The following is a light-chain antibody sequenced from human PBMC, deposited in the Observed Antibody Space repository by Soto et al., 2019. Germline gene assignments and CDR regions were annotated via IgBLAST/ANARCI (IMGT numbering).Light chain of an antibody. CDR3: SSYTSSSTRV. J-gene: IGLJ3*02. CDR1: SSDVGGYNY. V-gene: IGLV2-14*01. CDR2: DVS. Sequence: QSALTQPASVSGSPGQSITISCTGTSSDVGGYNYVSWYQQHPGKAPKLMIYDVSNRPSGVSNRFSSSKSGNTPSLTISGLQAEDEADYYCSSYTSSSTRVFGGGTKLTVL.